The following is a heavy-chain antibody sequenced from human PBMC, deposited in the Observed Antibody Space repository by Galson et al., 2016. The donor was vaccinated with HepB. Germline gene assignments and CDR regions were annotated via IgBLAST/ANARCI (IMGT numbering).Heavy chain of an antibody. Sequence: SETLSLTCTVSGGPIRGYYWTWIRQPPGKGLEWIGYSYSSGSASYSPSLKSRVTISVDMSKNQFSLNLISVTSADTAVYFCAKLGTPFEFWGQGTLVAVSS. CDR1: GGPIRGYY. J-gene: IGHJ4*02. CDR3: AKLGTPFEF. V-gene: IGHV4-59*01. D-gene: IGHD7-27*01. CDR2: SYSSGSA.